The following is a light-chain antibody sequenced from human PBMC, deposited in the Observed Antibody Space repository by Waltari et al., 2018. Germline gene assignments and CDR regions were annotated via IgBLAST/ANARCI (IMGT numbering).Light chain of an antibody. J-gene: IGKJ1*01. V-gene: IGKV4-1*01. Sequence: DIVMTQTPDSLAVSLVERANITRKSSQSVLYSSNNKNYLAWYQQKPGQPPKLLIYWASTRESGVPDRFSGSGSGTDFTLTISSLQAEDVAVYYCQQYYSTPWTFGQGTKVEIK. CDR3: QQYYSTPWT. CDR2: WAS. CDR1: QSVLYSSNNKNY.